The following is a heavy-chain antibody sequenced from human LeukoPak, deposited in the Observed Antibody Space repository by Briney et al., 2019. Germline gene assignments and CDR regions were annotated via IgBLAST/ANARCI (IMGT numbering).Heavy chain of an antibody. J-gene: IGHJ4*02. V-gene: IGHV1-8*01. D-gene: IGHD1-26*01. CDR2: MNPNSGNT. Sequence: SVKVSCKASGYTFTSYDINWVRQATGQGLEWMGWMNPNSGNTGYAQKFQGRVTMTRNTSISTAYMELSSLRSDDTAVYYYARDLDHTWELLTAPHYWGQGTLVTVSS. CDR3: ARDLDHTWELLTAPHY. CDR1: GYTFTSYD.